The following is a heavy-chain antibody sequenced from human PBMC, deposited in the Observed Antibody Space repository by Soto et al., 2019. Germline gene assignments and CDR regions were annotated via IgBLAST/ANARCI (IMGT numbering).Heavy chain of an antibody. Sequence: QVQLVQSGAEVKKPGASVKVSCKASGYTFTSYALHWVRQAPGQRLEWMGWINAGNGNTKYSQKLQGRVTITRDTYASTAYMELSSLGSEDTAVYYCARVTGYYAPDYWGQGTLVTVSS. CDR1: GYTFTSYA. CDR3: ARVTGYYAPDY. CDR2: INAGNGNT. V-gene: IGHV1-3*01. J-gene: IGHJ4*02. D-gene: IGHD3-9*01.